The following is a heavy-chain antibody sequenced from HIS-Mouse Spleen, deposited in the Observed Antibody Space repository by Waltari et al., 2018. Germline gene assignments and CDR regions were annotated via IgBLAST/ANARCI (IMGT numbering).Heavy chain of an antibody. J-gene: IGHJ4*02. CDR2: INHSGST. V-gene: IGHV4-34*01. D-gene: IGHD2-21*02. CDR3: ARGPVVVVTATTPFDY. CDR1: GGSFSGYY. Sequence: QVQLQQWGAGLLKPSETLSLTCAVYGGSFSGYYWSWIRQPPGKGLEWIGEINHSGSTNYNPPLKSRVTISVDTSKNQFSLKLSSGTAADTAVYYCARGPVVVVTATTPFDYWGQGTLVTVSS.